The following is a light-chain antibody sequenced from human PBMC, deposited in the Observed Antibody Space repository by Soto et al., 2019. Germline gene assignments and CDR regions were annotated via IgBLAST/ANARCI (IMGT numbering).Light chain of an antibody. CDR2: DAS. J-gene: IGKJ3*01. Sequence: EIVLTQSPATLSLSPGERATLSCRASQSVSTYVAWYQQKPGQAPRLLIYDASNRATGIPARFSGSGSGTVFTLTISSLEPEDFAVYYCQQRSNWPRFTFGPGTKVDIK. V-gene: IGKV3-11*01. CDR3: QQRSNWPRFT. CDR1: QSVSTY.